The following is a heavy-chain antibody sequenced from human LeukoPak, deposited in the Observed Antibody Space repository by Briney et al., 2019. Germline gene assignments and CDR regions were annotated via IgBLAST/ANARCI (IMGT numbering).Heavy chain of an antibody. CDR1: GFTFSSYA. CDR2: ISGSGGST. Sequence: GGSLRLSCAASGFTFSSYAMSWVRQAPGKGLEWVSTISGSGGSTYYADSVKGRFTISRDSSKNTLYLQMNSLTAEDTAVYYCAKGGYSIAAYYYYYYMDVWGKGTTVTVSS. V-gene: IGHV3-23*01. CDR3: AKGGYSIAAYYYYYYMDV. D-gene: IGHD6-25*01. J-gene: IGHJ6*03.